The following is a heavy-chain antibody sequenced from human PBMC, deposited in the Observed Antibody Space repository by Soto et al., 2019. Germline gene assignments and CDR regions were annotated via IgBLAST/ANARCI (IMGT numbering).Heavy chain of an antibody. D-gene: IGHD3-10*01. CDR3: ANQLAPTYYYGSGSPY. J-gene: IGHJ4*02. CDR1: GFTFSSYA. Sequence: PGGSLRLSCAASGFTFSSYAMSWVRQAPGKGLEWVSAISGSGGSTYYADSVKGRFTISRDNSKNTLYLQMNSLRAEDTAVYYCANQLAPTYYYGSGSPYWGQGTLVTVSS. V-gene: IGHV3-23*01. CDR2: ISGSGGST.